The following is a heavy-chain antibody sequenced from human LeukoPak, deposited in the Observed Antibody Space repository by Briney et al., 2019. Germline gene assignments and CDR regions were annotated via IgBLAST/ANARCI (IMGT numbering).Heavy chain of an antibody. D-gene: IGHD5-24*01. CDR1: GGSISSGGYY. Sequence: PSETLSLTCTVSGGSISSGGYYWSWIRQHPGKGLEWIGYIYYSGSTYYNPSLKSRVTISVDTSKNQFSLKLSSVTAADTAVYYCASHARRGWLQLGVFDYWGQGTLVTVSS. V-gene: IGHV4-31*03. J-gene: IGHJ4*02. CDR2: IYYSGST. CDR3: ASHARRGWLQLGVFDY.